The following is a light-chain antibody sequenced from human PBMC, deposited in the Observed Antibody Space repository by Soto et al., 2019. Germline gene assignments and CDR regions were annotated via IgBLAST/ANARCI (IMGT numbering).Light chain of an antibody. V-gene: IGKV3-20*01. CDR3: QQYGSSPLT. J-gene: IGKJ4*01. CDR1: ENVRTLG. Sequence: VLTQSPATLSLSQGDRATLSCRASENVRTLGDWYQQKPGQAPRLLIYRASSRATGIPDRFSGSGSGTDFTLTISRLEPEDFAVYYCQQYGSSPLTFGGGTKV. CDR2: RAS.